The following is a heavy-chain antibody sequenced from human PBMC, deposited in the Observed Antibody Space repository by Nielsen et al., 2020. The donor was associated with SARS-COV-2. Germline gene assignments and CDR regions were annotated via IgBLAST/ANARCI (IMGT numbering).Heavy chain of an antibody. V-gene: IGHV3-72*01. CDR1: GFALRGHY. CDR2: IKNIPDSNPA. J-gene: IGHJ3*02. Sequence: GGSLRLSCAASGFALRGHYMDWVRQAPGKGLEWVGRIKNIPDSNPANYAASVKGRFTISRDDSDNSLFLQMNSLTVEDTAVYYCARDNWAALDIWGQGTMVTVSS. CDR3: ARDNWAALDI. D-gene: IGHD3-16*01.